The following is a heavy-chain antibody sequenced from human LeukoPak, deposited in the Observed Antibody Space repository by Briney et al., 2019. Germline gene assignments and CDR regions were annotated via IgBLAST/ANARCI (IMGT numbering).Heavy chain of an antibody. CDR3: ARSRRDSDWYIDDY. CDR1: GFTFSDYY. CDR2: ISSSGSTI. Sequence: PGGSLRLSCAASGFTFSDYYMSWIRQAPGKGLEWVSYISSSGSTIYYADSVKGRFTISRDNAKNSLYLQMNSLSAEDTALYYCARSRRDSDWYIDDYWGQGTLVTVSS. D-gene: IGHD6-19*01. J-gene: IGHJ4*02. V-gene: IGHV3-11*04.